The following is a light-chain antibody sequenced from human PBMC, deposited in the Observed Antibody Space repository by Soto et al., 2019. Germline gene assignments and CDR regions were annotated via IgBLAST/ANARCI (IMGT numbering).Light chain of an antibody. CDR3: SSYAGSSNV. CDR1: SSDVGGYNY. CDR2: EVN. J-gene: IGLJ1*01. Sequence: QSVLTQPPSASGSPGQSVAISCTGTSSDVGGYNYVSWYQQHPGKAPKLMVYEVNKRPSGVPDRFSGSKSGNTDSLTVSGLQAEDEADYYCSSYAGSSNVFGTGTKLTVL. V-gene: IGLV2-8*01.